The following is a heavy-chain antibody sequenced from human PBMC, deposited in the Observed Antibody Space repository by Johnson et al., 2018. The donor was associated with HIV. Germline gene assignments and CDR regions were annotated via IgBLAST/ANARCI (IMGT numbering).Heavy chain of an antibody. J-gene: IGHJ3*02. D-gene: IGHD3-3*01. CDR1: GFTFSSYG. CDR2: ISYDGSNK. CDR3: AKDMGESEKEEWASDYYDFGRDYPGQEPRAMFVTFYT. Sequence: QVQLVESGGGVVQPGRSLRLSCAASGFTFSSYGMHWVRQAPGKGLEWVAVISYDGSNKYYADSVKGRFTISRDNPKNTLYLQMNSLRAEDTGLYYCAKDMGESEKEEWASDYYDFGRDYPGQEPRAMFVTFYTWGQGTMVTVSS. V-gene: IGHV3-30*18.